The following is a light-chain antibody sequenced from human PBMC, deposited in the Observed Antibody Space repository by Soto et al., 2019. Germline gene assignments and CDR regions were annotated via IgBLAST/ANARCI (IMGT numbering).Light chain of an antibody. Sequence: IQMTLSPVTLSACARDGVTITCRASQSISDSLAWYQQKPGKAPDLLISDVSKLERGVASRFSGSGSGTEFTLTISSMQPDDLATYYCQQDHGCSRTFGQGAKVDFK. J-gene: IGKJ1*01. V-gene: IGKV1-5*01. CDR3: QQDHGCSRT. CDR1: QSISDS. CDR2: DVS.